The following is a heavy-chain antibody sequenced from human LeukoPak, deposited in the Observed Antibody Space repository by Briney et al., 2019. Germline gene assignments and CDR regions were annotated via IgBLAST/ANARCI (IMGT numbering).Heavy chain of an antibody. CDR2: INHSGST. J-gene: IGHJ4*02. CDR1: GGSFSGYY. CDR3: ARACYGGSWFNY. D-gene: IGHD2-15*01. Sequence: PSETLSLTCAVYGGSFSGYYWSWIRQPPGKGLEWIGEINHSGSTNYNPSLKSRVTISVDTSKNQFSLKLSSVTAADTAVYYCARACYGGSWFNYWGQGTLVTVSS. V-gene: IGHV4-34*01.